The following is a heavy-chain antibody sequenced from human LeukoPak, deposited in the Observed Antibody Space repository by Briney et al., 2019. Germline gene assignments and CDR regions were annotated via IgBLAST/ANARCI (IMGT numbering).Heavy chain of an antibody. D-gene: IGHD3-9*01. Sequence: ASVKVSCKASGGTFSSYAISWVRQAPGQGLEWMGGIIPIFGTANYAQKFQGRVTITADKSTSTAYMELSSLRSEDTAVYYCARGRSYYDILTGYYRYYYYMDVWGKGTTVTISS. J-gene: IGHJ6*03. CDR3: ARGRSYYDILTGYYRYYYYMDV. CDR2: IIPIFGTA. CDR1: GGTFSSYA. V-gene: IGHV1-69*06.